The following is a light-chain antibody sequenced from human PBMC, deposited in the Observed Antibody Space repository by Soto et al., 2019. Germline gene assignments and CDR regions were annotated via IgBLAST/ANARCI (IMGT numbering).Light chain of an antibody. Sequence: DIPMTQSPSSLSASVGDRVTITCRASQGISNYLAWYQKKPGKVPELLIYAASTLQSGVPSRFSGSGSWTDFTSTISSLQPEDVETYYCEKYNHAPNFGGETKVEIK. CDR1: QGISNY. CDR3: EKYNHAPN. V-gene: IGKV1-27*01. CDR2: AAS. J-gene: IGKJ4*01.